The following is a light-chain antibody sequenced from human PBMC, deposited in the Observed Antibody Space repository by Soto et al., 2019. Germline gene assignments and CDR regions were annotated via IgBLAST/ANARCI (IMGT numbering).Light chain of an antibody. V-gene: IGKV3-20*01. CDR2: GAS. CDR1: QSVSSSY. CDR3: QQYGSSLTWT. Sequence: IVLTQSPGTLSLSPGERATLSCRASQSVSSSYLAWYQQEPGQAPRLLIYGASSRATGIPDRFSGSGSGTDFTLTISRLEPEDFAVYYCQQYGSSLTWTFGQGTKVDIK. J-gene: IGKJ1*01.